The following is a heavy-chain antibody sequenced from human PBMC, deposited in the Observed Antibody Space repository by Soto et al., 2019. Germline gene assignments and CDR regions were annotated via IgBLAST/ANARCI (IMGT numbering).Heavy chain of an antibody. Sequence: SETLSLTCAVYGGSFSDHFWTWIRRAPGKDLEWIGEVNHSGTTNYKPSLKSRGTVSADTSKNQFSLKLRSVTAADTAIYYCARGTSLTGVLQSDAPDKFYFDYWSQGTLVTVSS. CDR3: ARGTSLTGVLQSDAPDKFYFDY. J-gene: IGHJ4*01. CDR2: VNHSGTT. V-gene: IGHV4-34*01. D-gene: IGHD3-9*01. CDR1: GGSFSDHF.